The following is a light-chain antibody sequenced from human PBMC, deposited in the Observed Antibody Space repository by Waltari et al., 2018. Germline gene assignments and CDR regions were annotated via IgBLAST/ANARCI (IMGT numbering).Light chain of an antibody. J-gene: IGKJ4*01. V-gene: IGKV1-5*03. CDR2: KAS. CDR1: QSISNW. Sequence: DIQMTQSPFTLSASVGDRVIITCRASQSISNWLAWYQHKPGKAPKLLIYKASTLASGVPSRFSVSGSGTDFSLTISSLQPDDFATYYCQQYNSYSLLTFGGGTKVEIK. CDR3: QQYNSYSLLT.